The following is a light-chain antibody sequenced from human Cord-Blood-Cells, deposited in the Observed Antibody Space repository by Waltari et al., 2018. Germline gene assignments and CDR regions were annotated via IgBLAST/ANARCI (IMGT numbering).Light chain of an antibody. CDR1: QSVSSSY. CDR3: QQYGSSPLT. J-gene: IGKJ4*01. V-gene: IGKV3-20*01. CDR2: GAS. Sequence: EIVLTQSPGTLSLXPGERATLSCRASQSVSSSYSAWYQQKPGQAPRLLIYGASSRATGIPDRFSGSGSGTDFTLTISRLEPEDFAVYYCQQYGSSPLTFGGGTKVEIK.